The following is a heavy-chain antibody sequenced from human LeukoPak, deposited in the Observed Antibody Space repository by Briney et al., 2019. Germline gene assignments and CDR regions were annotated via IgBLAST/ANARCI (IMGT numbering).Heavy chain of an antibody. CDR2: IRYDGTNQ. J-gene: IGHJ6*03. Sequence: QTGGSLRLSCAAFGFTFSCCGMHWVRQAPGKGLELVAFIRYDGTNQYYADSVRGRFTISRDNSKNTLYLQMNSLRPEDTAVYYCAKGGVTWYMDVWGKGTTVTVSS. V-gene: IGHV3-30*02. CDR3: AKGGVTWYMDV. CDR1: GFTFSCCG. D-gene: IGHD2-21*02.